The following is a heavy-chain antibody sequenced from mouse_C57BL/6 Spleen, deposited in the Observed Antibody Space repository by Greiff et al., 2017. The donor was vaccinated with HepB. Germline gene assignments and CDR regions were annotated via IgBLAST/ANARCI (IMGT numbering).Heavy chain of an antibody. CDR1: GYTFTTYP. J-gene: IGHJ2*01. D-gene: IGHD2-3*01. Sequence: VNVVESGAELVKPGASVKMSCKASGYTFTTYPIEWMKQNHGKSLEWIGNFHPYNDDTKYNEKFKGKATLTVEKSSSTVYLELSRLTSDDSAVYYCARMTYDGYPDYWGQGTTLTVSS. CDR3: ARMTYDGYPDY. CDR2: FHPYNDDT. V-gene: IGHV1-47*01.